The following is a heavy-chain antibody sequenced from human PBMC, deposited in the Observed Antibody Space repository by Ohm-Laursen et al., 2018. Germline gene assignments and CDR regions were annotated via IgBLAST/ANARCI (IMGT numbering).Heavy chain of an antibody. J-gene: IGHJ4*02. V-gene: IGHV1-58*02. CDR2: IVVGSGNT. Sequence: SVKVSCKASGFTFTSSAMQWVRQARGQRLEWIGWIVVGSGNTNYAQKFQGRVTITADKSTSTAYMELSSLRSEDTAVYYCAREEYYDSSGLYWGQGTLVTVSS. CDR3: AREEYYDSSGLY. D-gene: IGHD3-22*01. CDR1: GFTFTSSA.